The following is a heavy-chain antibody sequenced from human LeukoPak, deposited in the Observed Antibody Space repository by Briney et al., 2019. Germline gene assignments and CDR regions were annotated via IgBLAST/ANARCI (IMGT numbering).Heavy chain of an antibody. J-gene: IGHJ4*02. Sequence: GESLKISCKGSGYTFSSSWIGWVRQMPGKGLEWMGIIYPGDSDTRYSPSFQGQVTISADKSINTAYLQWSSLKATDIGIYYCARQYGRPFDYWGQGTLVTVSS. CDR3: ARQYGRPFDY. D-gene: IGHD4-17*01. CDR1: GYTFSSSW. V-gene: IGHV5-51*01. CDR2: IYPGDSDT.